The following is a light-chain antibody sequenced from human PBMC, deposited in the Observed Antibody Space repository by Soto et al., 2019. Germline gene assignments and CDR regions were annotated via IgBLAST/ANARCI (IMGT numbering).Light chain of an antibody. Sequence: NFMLTQPQSVWESPGKTLSLSCTRSSGSIANNYVQWYQQRPGSAPTTVIYENNQRLSGDADRFSGSTDGSSNSAYLTISALRTEVEAAYYCQSYAGDFVVFRGGTKLTVL. CDR1: SGSIANNY. J-gene: IGLJ2*01. V-gene: IGLV6-57*04. CDR3: QSYAGDFVV. CDR2: ENN.